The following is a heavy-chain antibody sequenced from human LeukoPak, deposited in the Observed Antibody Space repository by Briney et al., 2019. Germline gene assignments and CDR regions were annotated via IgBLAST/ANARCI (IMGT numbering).Heavy chain of an antibody. J-gene: IGHJ6*02. D-gene: IGHD5-12*01. V-gene: IGHV3-23*01. CDR2: ISGSGGST. CDR1: GFTFNSYA. CDR3: AKGSGYDYCYGMDV. Sequence: HPGGSLRLSCAASGFTFNSYAMSWVRQAPGKGLEWVSGISGSGGSTYYADSVKGRFTIYRDNSKNTLYLQMNSLRAEDTAVYYCAKGSGYDYCYGMDVWGQGTTVTVSS.